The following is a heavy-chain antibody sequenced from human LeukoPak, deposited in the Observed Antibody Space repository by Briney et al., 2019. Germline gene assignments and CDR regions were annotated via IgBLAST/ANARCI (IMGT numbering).Heavy chain of an antibody. J-gene: IGHJ4*02. D-gene: IGHD3-3*01. V-gene: IGHV4-30-4*01. CDR3: ARDQGGGYYPGYFDY. CDR2: IYYSGST. CDR1: GGSISSGDYS. Sequence: PSETLSLTCTVSGGSISSGDYSWSWIRQPPGKGLEWIGYIYYSGSTYYNPSLKSRVTISVDTSKNQFSLKLSSVTAADTAVYYCARDQGGGYYPGYFDYWGQGTLVTVSS.